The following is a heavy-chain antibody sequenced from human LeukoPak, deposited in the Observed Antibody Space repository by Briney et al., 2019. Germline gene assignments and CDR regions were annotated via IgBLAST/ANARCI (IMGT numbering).Heavy chain of an antibody. Sequence: ASETLSLTCAVSGYSISSGYYWGWIRQPPGKGLEWIGTIHHSGSTYYNPSLKSRVTISVDRSKNQFSLRLSSVTAADTAVYYCARQDVSGYYSSYWYFDLWGRGTLVTVSS. V-gene: IGHV4-38-2*01. J-gene: IGHJ2*01. D-gene: IGHD3-22*01. CDR3: ARQDVSGYYSSYWYFDL. CDR1: GYSISSGYY. CDR2: IHHSGST.